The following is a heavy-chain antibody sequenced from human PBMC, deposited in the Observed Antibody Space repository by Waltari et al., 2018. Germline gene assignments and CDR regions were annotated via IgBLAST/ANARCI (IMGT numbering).Heavy chain of an antibody. V-gene: IGHV3-74*01. D-gene: IGHD3-22*01. CDR2: IKHDGTGT. J-gene: IGHJ4*02. CDR1: GFPLSTSW. CDR3: GRGYNDRRLDY. Sequence: EVQLVESGGGLIQPGGSLSLSCEVSGFPLSTSWMHWARKVPGKGLVWVSRIKHDGTGTIYADSVQGRFTISRDNAENTLYLQMNSLRGEDTAIYYCGRGYNDRRLDYWGQGTLVTVSS.